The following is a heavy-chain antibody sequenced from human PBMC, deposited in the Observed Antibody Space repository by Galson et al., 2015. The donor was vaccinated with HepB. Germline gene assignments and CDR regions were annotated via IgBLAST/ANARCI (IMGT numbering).Heavy chain of an antibody. CDR1: GYTLTELS. J-gene: IGHJ4*02. CDR3: ATIGDLSNSFLDF. Sequence: SVKVSCKVSGYTLTELSIHWVRQAPGKGLEWMGGFHPEDGEKIYAQKFQDRVTMTEDTSTNTAYMDLSSLSSDDTAVYYCATIGDLSNSFLDFWGQGTLVTVSS. CDR2: FHPEDGEK. D-gene: IGHD4-17*01. V-gene: IGHV1-24*01.